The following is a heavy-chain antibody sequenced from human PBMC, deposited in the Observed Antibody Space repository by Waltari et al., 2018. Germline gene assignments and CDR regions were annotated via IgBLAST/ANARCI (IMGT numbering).Heavy chain of an antibody. V-gene: IGHV1-69*13. CDR1: GGTFSSYA. CDR2: IIPIFGTA. Sequence: QVQLVQSGAEVQKPGSSVKVSCKASGGTFSSYAISGVRPAPGQGLEWMGGIIPIFGTANYAQKFQGRVTITADESTSTAYMELSSLRSEDTAVYYCARDSVGVTPNWYFDLWGRGTLVTVSS. CDR3: ARDSVGVTPNWYFDL. J-gene: IGHJ2*01. D-gene: IGHD2-21*02.